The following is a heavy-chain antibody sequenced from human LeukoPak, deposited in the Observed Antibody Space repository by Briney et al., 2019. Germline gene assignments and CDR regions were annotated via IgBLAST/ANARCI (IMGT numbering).Heavy chain of an antibody. CDR1: GGTFSSYA. CDR2: IIPIFGTA. D-gene: IGHD6-13*01. CDR3: ARATRSAAAGIMDV. V-gene: IGHV1-69*05. Sequence: GASVTVSCKASGGTFSSYAISWVRQAPGQGLEWMGGIIPIFGTANYAQKFQGRVTITTDESTSTAYMELSSLRSEDTAVYYCARATRSAAAGIMDVWGKGTTVTVSS. J-gene: IGHJ6*03.